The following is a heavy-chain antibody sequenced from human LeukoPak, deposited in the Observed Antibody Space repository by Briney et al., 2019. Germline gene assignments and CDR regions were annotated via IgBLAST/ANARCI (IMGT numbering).Heavy chain of an antibody. V-gene: IGHV1-69*05. J-gene: IGHJ5*02. CDR3: GRDVHGDYGSGWFDP. CDR1: GGTFNNSA. CDR2: IMPLFGTA. D-gene: IGHD4-17*01. Sequence: ASVKVSCKTSGGTFNNSAISWVRQAPGQGLEWLGGIMPLFGTAGYAQKFQGRVTITKDESTRTVYLELTSLTSDDTAVYYCGRDVHGDYGSGWFDPRGQGTLVSVSS.